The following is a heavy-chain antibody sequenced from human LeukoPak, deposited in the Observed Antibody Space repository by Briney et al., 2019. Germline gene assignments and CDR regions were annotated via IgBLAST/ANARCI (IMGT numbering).Heavy chain of an antibody. CDR3: ARDLEVVTAILFDY. CDR2: ILPNSGGT. D-gene: IGHD2-21*02. Sequence: ASVKVSCKASAYTFTAYYIHWVRQAPGQGLEWMGWILPNSGGTNYAQKFQGRVTMTRDTSISTAYMELSRLRSDDTAVYYCARDLEVVTAILFDYWGQGTLVTVSS. CDR1: AYTFTAYY. J-gene: IGHJ4*02. V-gene: IGHV1-2*02.